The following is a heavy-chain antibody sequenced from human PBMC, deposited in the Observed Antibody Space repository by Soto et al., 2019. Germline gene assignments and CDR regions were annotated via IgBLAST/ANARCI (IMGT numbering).Heavy chain of an antibody. CDR2: IYYSGST. V-gene: IGHV4-39*01. Sequence: SETLSLTCTVSGGSISSSSYYWGWIRQPPGKGLEWIGSIYYSGSTYYNPSLKSRVTISVDTSKNQFSLKLSSVTAADTAVYYCARTVVATEYYYYYYMDVWGKGTTVTVSS. CDR1: GGSISSSSYY. J-gene: IGHJ6*03. CDR3: ARTVVATEYYYYYYMDV. D-gene: IGHD5-12*01.